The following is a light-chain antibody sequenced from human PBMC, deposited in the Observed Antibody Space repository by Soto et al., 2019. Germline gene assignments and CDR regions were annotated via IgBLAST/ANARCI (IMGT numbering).Light chain of an antibody. J-gene: IGLJ3*02. Sequence: QSALTQPASVSGSPGQSIIISCTGTSSDVGGYNYVSWYQQHPGKAPKLLIYEVSHRPSGVSNRFSGSKSGNTASLTISGLQAEDEADYYCNSYTSSSTGVFGGGTKLTVL. V-gene: IGLV2-14*01. CDR3: NSYTSSSTGV. CDR2: EVS. CDR1: SSDVGGYNY.